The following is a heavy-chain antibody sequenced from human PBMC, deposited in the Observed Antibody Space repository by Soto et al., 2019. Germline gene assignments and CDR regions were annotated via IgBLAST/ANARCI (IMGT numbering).Heavy chain of an antibody. CDR2: ISSSSSTI. D-gene: IGHD1-26*01. CDR1: GFTFSSYS. Sequence: PGGSLRLSCAASGFTFSSYSMNWVRQAPGKGLEWASYISSSSSTIYYADSVKGRFTISRDNAKNSLYLQMNSLRAEDTAVYYCAIVQWELLWFVPWCPGPLVTVSS. J-gene: IGHJ5*02. V-gene: IGHV3-48*01. CDR3: AIVQWELLWFVP.